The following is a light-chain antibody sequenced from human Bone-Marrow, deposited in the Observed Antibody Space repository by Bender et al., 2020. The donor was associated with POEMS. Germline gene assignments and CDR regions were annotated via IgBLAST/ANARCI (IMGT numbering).Light chain of an antibody. CDR2: DAT. CDR1: SSDVGGYVW. J-gene: IGLJ3*02. CDR3: QSYDISLSGWV. V-gene: IGLV2-11*01. Sequence: SALTQPRSVSGSPGQSVTISCTGSSSDVGGYVWVSWYQQQPGKVPRLMIYDATKRPSGVPDRFSGSKSGNTASLTISGLQGEDEADYYCQSYDISLSGWVFGGGTKLTAL.